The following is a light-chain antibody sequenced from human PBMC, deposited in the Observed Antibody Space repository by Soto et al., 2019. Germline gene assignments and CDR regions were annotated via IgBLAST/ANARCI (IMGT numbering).Light chain of an antibody. Sequence: EIVLTQSPSTLSLSPGERATLSCRASQSVSSSYLAWYQQKPGQAPRLLIYGASGRATGIPDRFSGSGSGTDFTLTISRLEPEDFAVYYCQQSTYGQGTKVDIK. J-gene: IGKJ1*01. CDR3: QQST. CDR1: QSVSSSY. V-gene: IGKV3-20*01. CDR2: GAS.